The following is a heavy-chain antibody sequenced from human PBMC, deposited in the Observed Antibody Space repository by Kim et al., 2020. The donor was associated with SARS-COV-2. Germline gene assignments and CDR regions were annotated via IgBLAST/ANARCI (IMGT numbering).Heavy chain of an antibody. Sequence: ASVKVSCKASGYTFTSYAMHWVRQAPGQRLEWMGWSNAGNGNTKYSQEFQGRVTITRDTSASTAYMELSSLRSEDMAVYYCARSARPYYYYGMDVWGQGTTVTVSS. J-gene: IGHJ6*02. V-gene: IGHV1-3*02. CDR3: ARSARPYYYYGMDV. D-gene: IGHD6-6*01. CDR2: SNAGNGNT. CDR1: GYTFTSYA.